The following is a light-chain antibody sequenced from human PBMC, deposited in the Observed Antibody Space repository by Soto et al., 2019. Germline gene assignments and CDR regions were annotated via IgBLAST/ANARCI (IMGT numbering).Light chain of an antibody. Sequence: DIEMTQSPTSLSASVGDRVTITCRASQDIRNFVAWYQQKPGKAPKLLIYAASTLKSGVPSRFSGSGSGTDFTLIINLLHPEDVATYSCQKYSSVPVFGPGTKVEIK. CDR2: AAS. CDR3: QKYSSVPV. CDR1: QDIRNF. J-gene: IGKJ3*01. V-gene: IGKV1-27*01.